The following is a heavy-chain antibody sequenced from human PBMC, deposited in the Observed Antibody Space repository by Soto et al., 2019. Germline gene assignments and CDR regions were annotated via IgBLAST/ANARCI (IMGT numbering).Heavy chain of an antibody. Sequence: NPSETLSLTCTVSGGSISSYYWSWIRQPPGKGLEWIGYIYYSGSTNYNPSLKSRVTISVDTSKNQFSLKLSSVTAADTAVYYCARHWYGDPYDYWGQGTLVTVSS. CDR3: ARHWYGDPYDY. CDR1: GGSISSYY. V-gene: IGHV4-59*08. J-gene: IGHJ4*02. CDR2: IYYSGST. D-gene: IGHD4-17*01.